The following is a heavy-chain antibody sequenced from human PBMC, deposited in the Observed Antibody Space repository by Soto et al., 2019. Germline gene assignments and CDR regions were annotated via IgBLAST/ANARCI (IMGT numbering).Heavy chain of an antibody. CDR1: GFTFSSYW. CDR2: IKQDGSEK. V-gene: IGHV3-7*01. D-gene: IGHD3-10*01. CDR3: AREGMVRGVIIYGMDV. J-gene: IGHJ6*02. Sequence: LRLSCAASGFTFSSYWMSWVRQAPGKGLEWVANIKQDGSEKYYVDSVKGRFTISRDNAKNSLYLQMNSLRAEDTAVYYCAREGMVRGVIIYGMDVWGQGTTVTVSS.